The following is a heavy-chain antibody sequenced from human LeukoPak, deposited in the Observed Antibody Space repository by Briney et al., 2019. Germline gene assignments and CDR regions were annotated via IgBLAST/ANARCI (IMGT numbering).Heavy chain of an antibody. Sequence: GGSLRLSCAASGFIFDDYAMHWVRQAPGKGLEWVSGISWNSGSIGYADSVKGRFTISRDNAKKSLYLQMNSLIAEDTALYYCAKDIGALRYLFDYWGQGTLVTVSS. J-gene: IGHJ4*02. D-gene: IGHD3-9*01. CDR2: ISWNSGSI. V-gene: IGHV3-9*01. CDR3: AKDIGALRYLFDY. CDR1: GFIFDDYA.